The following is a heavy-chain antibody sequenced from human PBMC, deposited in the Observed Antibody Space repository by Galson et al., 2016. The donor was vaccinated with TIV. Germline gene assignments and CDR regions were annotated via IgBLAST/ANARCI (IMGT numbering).Heavy chain of an antibody. J-gene: IGHJ6*02. CDR3: ARDHAMYSGIYFGRGYDYYGMDV. CDR1: GFTFSNYA. D-gene: IGHD1-26*01. Sequence: SLRLSCAASGFTFSNYALYRVRQAPGKGLEWVTIISYDGSKKFYADSVMGRFTISRDDSKNTLLLQMNSLRPEDTAVYYCARDHAMYSGIYFGRGYDYYGMDVWGQGTTVTVSS. CDR2: ISYDGSKK. V-gene: IGHV3-30*01.